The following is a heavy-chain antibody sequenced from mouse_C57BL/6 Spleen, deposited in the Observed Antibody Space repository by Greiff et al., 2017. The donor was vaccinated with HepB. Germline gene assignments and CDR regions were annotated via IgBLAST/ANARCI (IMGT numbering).Heavy chain of an antibody. Sequence: VQLQQSGAELMKPGASVKLSCKATGYTFTGYWIEWVKQRPGHGLEWIGEILPGSGSTNYNEKFKGKATFTADTSSNTAYMQLSSLTTEDSAIYYCAREGENYYGSSRGYFDVWGTGTTVTVSS. D-gene: IGHD1-1*01. CDR3: AREGENYYGSSRGYFDV. CDR2: ILPGSGST. J-gene: IGHJ1*03. V-gene: IGHV1-9*01. CDR1: GYTFTGYW.